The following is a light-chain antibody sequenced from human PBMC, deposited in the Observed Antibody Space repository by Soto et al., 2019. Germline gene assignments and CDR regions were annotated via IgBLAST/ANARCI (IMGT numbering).Light chain of an antibody. CDR1: NIGSKS. V-gene: IGLV3-21*02. CDR2: DDS. Sequence: SYVMTQQPSVSVAPGQTARITCGGDNIGSKSVHWYQQKPGQAPVLVVYDDSDRPSGIRERFSGSKSGNTATLTISRVEAGDEADYYCQVWDSSSDHVVFGGGTKLTVL. CDR3: QVWDSSSDHVV. J-gene: IGLJ2*01.